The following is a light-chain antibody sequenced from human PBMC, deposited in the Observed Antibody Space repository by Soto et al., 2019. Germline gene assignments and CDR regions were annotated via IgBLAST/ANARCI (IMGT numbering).Light chain of an antibody. V-gene: IGKV1-5*03. CDR1: QTIDRW. CDR3: LQYIHYPLS. CDR2: KAS. Sequence: DIQMTQSPSTLSASVEDRVTLTCRASQTIDRWLAWYQQRPGRAPKLLIHKASTLEGGVPSRFSGSASETEFNLTISSLHPDDFSTYYCLQYIHYPLSFGGGTNGELQ. J-gene: IGKJ4*01.